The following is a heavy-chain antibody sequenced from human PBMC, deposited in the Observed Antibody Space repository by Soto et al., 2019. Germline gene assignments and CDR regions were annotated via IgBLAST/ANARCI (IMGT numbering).Heavy chain of an antibody. D-gene: IGHD3-10*01. CDR2: ISGSGRKT. J-gene: IGHJ6*02. CDR3: AKDGSVAPVFIAVGRPAMDV. V-gene: IGHV3-23*01. Sequence: EVQLLESGGGLVQPGGSLRLSCAASGFTFSSHAMNWVRQAPGKGLEWVSGISGSGRKTYYADSVKGRFTIFRDTSKNPVYLQMNSPRAEDTALYFLAKDGSVAPVFIAVGRPAMDVWGQGTTVIVSS. CDR1: GFTFSSHA.